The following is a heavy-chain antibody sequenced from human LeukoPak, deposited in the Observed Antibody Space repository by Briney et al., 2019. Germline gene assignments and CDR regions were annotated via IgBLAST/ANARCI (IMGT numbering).Heavy chain of an antibody. CDR2: FDPEDGET. D-gene: IGHD3-22*01. CDR3: ATEFGYPQTNWFDP. Sequence: ASVKVSCKVSGYTLTELSMYWVRQAPGKGLEWMGGFDPEDGETIYAQKFQGRVTMTEDTSTDTAYMELSSLRSEDTAVYYCATEFGYPQTNWFDPWGQGTLVTVSS. V-gene: IGHV1-24*01. J-gene: IGHJ5*02. CDR1: GYTLTELS.